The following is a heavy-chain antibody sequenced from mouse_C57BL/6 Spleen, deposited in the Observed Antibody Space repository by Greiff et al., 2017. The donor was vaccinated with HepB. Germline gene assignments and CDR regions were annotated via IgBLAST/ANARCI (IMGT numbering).Heavy chain of an antibody. CDR1: GYTFTSYW. CDR3: ARRLDSSGYYYFDY. CDR2: IDPSDSYT. J-gene: IGHJ2*01. Sequence: QVQLQQPGAELVKPGASVKLSCKASGYTFTSYWMQWVKQRPGQGLEWIGEIDPSDSYTNYNQKFKGKATLTVDTSSSTAYMQLSSLTSEDSAVYYCARRLDSSGYYYFDYWGQGTTLTVSS. V-gene: IGHV1-50*01. D-gene: IGHD3-2*02.